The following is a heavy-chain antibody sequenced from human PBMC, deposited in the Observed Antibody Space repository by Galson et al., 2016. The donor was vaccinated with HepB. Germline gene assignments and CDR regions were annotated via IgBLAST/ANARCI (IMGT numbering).Heavy chain of an antibody. CDR3: AKDGGGDTSTPRGLDH. J-gene: IGHJ4*02. D-gene: IGHD5-18*01. CDR1: GFTFNTLG. CDR2: IAFDGVNK. Sequence: SLRLSCAASGFTFNTLGIHWVRQAPDKGLQWVAVIAFDGVNKYYADSVKGRFTISRDNSKKTVYLQINSLRVEDTAVYYCAKDGGGDTSTPRGLDHWGRGALVTVAS. V-gene: IGHV3-30*18.